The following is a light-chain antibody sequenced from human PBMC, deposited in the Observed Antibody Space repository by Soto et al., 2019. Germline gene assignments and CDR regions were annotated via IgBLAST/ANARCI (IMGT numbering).Light chain of an antibody. CDR3: SSYTSSSTVV. Sequence: QSALTQPASVSGSVGQSITISCTGTSSDVGGYDFVSWYQHHPGKAPKLIIYEVRTRPSGVSDRFSGSKSGNTASLTISGLQAEDEADYYCSSYTSSSTVVFGGGTKLTVL. CDR1: SSDVGGYDF. CDR2: EVR. V-gene: IGLV2-14*01. J-gene: IGLJ2*01.